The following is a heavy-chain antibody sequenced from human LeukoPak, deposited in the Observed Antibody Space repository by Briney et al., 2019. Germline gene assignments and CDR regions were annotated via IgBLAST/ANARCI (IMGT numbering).Heavy chain of an antibody. CDR3: TTYGDYEGLIDY. D-gene: IGHD4-17*01. Sequence: PGGPLRLSCAASGFTFSNVWMSWVRQAPGKGLEWVGRIKSKTDGGTTDYAAPVKGRFTISRDDSKNTLYLQMNSLKTEDTAVYYCTTYGDYEGLIDYWGQGTLVTVSS. CDR1: GFTFSNVW. CDR2: IKSKTDGGTT. J-gene: IGHJ4*02. V-gene: IGHV3-15*01.